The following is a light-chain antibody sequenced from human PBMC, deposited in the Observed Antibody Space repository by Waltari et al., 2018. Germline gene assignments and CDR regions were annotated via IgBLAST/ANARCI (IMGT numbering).Light chain of an antibody. CDR2: SAS. J-gene: IGKJ1*01. CDR1: QSVNTH. V-gene: IGKV1-39*01. CDR3: QETYTPPWT. Sequence: DIQMTQSPLSLSASVGDRVTVTCRASQSVNTHLNWDQHKPGNAPELLVYSASFLETGVPSRFSAGGSGTDFNFTITAVQPEDFATYYCQETYTPPWTFGPGTRLEIK.